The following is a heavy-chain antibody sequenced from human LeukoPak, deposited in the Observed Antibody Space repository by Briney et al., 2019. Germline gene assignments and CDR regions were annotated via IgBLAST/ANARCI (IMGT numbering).Heavy chain of an antibody. V-gene: IGHV3-15*01. CDR1: GFSFSKAW. Sequence: PGGSLRLSCAASGFSFSKAWMSWVRQAPGKGLEWVGCIKGISDGGTTDYAAPVKGRFTISRDDSKNTLYLQMNSLKTEDTAVYFCSTVGGAVAFDYWGQGTLVTVSS. J-gene: IGHJ4*02. CDR3: STVGGAVAFDY. CDR2: IKGISDGGTT. D-gene: IGHD6-19*01.